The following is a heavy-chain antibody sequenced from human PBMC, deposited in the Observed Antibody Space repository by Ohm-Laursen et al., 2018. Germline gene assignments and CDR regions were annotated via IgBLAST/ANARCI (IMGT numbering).Heavy chain of an antibody. CDR1: GFTFSSYG. CDR2: IWHDGSNK. J-gene: IGHJ5*02. V-gene: IGHV3-33*01. Sequence: SLRLSCAASGFTFSSYGMNWVRQAPGKGLEWVAIIWHDGSNKYYADSVKGRFTISRDNSKNTLYLQMNSLETDDTAVYYCAREHSDGFGPWGQGTLVTVFS. CDR3: AREHSDGFGP.